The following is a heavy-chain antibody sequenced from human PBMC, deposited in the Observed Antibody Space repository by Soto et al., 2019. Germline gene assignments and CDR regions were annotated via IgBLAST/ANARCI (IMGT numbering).Heavy chain of an antibody. Sequence: GASVKVSCKASGYAFISYGITWVRQAPGQGLEWMGWISAYNGNTNYPEKLQGRVTLTTDTSTRIAYMELRSLRSDDTAVYYCARVVAARPNWFDPWGQGTLVTVSS. CDR2: ISAYNGNT. CDR1: GYAFISYG. J-gene: IGHJ5*02. V-gene: IGHV1-18*01. CDR3: ARVVAARPNWFDP. D-gene: IGHD2-15*01.